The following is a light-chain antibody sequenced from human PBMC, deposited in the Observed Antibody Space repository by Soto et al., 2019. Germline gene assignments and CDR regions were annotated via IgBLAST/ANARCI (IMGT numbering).Light chain of an antibody. CDR2: AAS. J-gene: IGKJ2*02. CDR1: QNVGNN. Sequence: VLTQSPATLSLSPGESATLSCRASQNVGNNVAWYQQKSGQAPRLLIYAASDRATGVPARFSGGMSGTDFTLTISSLEPEDFATYFCQQRSRWPRGTFGRGTKVEMK. CDR3: QQRSRWPRGT. V-gene: IGKV3-11*01.